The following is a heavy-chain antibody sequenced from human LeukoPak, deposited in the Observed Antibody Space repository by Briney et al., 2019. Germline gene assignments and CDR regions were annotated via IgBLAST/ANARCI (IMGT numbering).Heavy chain of an antibody. J-gene: IGHJ3*02. D-gene: IGHD1-26*01. CDR2: ISSSGSTI. CDR3: AKDIGGSGSFPGAFDI. V-gene: IGHV3-48*03. Sequence: PGGSLRLSCAASGFTFSSYEMNWVRQAPGKGLEWVSYISSSGSTIYYADSVKGRFTISRDNAKNSLYLQMNSLRAEDTALYYCAKDIGGSGSFPGAFDIWGQGTMVTVSS. CDR1: GFTFSSYE.